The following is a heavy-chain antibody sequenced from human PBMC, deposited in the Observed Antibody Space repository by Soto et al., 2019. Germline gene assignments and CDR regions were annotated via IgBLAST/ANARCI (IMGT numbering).Heavy chain of an antibody. V-gene: IGHV4-61*05. CDR2: IYYSGSI. D-gene: IGHD6-13*01. J-gene: IGHJ4*02. Sequence: SETLSLTCNVSGGSISTSRSYWAWIRQPPGKGLEWLGYIYYSGSINYNPSLKSRVTISVDTSKNQFSLKLSSVTATDTAVYYCARHLAATGTPIFDYWGQGTLVTVSS. CDR3: ARHLAATGTPIFDY. CDR1: GGSISTSRSY.